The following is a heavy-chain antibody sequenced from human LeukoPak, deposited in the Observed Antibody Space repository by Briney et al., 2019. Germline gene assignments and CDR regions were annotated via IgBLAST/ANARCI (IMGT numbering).Heavy chain of an antibody. J-gene: IGHJ4*02. CDR1: GGSFSGYY. D-gene: IGHD4-23*01. CDR2: INHSGST. CDR3: ARDQSVVTPRGGDY. Sequence: SSETLSLTCAVYGGSFSGYYWSWIRQPPGKGLEWMGEINHSGSTNYNPSLKSRVTISVDTSKNQFSLKLSSVTDADTAVYYCARDQSVVTPRGGDYWGQGTLVTVSS. V-gene: IGHV4-34*01.